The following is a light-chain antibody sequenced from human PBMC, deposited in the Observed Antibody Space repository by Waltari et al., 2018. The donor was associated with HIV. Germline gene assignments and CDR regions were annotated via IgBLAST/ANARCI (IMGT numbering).Light chain of an antibody. V-gene: IGLV3-25*03. CDR3: QSADSSGTYV. CDR1: GLATQY. Sequence: SYELKQPPSVSVSPGQTATITCSGDGLATQYAFWYQQKAGHAPVVVMYKDTERPLGIPEGFSGSISGTTVTLTINEVQAEDEADYYCQSADSSGTYVFGSGTKVTVL. CDR2: KDT. J-gene: IGLJ1*01.